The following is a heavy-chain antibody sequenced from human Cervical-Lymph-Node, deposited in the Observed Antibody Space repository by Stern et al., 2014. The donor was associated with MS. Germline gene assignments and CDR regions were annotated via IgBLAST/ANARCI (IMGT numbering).Heavy chain of an antibody. Sequence: EVQLVESGGGLVQPGGSLRLSCAASGFTLSSYWMHWVRQAPGKGLVWVSRINSDGSSTSYADSVKGRFTISRDNAKNTLYLQMNSLRAEDTAVYYCARVLGGYKRGDYWGQGTLVTVSS. D-gene: IGHD5-24*01. CDR1: GFTLSSYW. CDR3: ARVLGGYKRGDY. V-gene: IGHV3-74*02. J-gene: IGHJ4*02. CDR2: INSDGSST.